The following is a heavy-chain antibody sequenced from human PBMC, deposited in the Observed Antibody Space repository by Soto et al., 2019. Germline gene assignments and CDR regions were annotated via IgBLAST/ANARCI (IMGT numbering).Heavy chain of an antibody. CDR3: AKQISPYCSRVTCYDLYFYYAMDV. V-gene: IGHV3-30*18. CDR1: GFPFSDYG. J-gene: IGHJ6*02. CDR2: ISSDGSNE. D-gene: IGHD2-2*01. Sequence: QVQLVESGGGVVQPGRSLRLSCAASGFPFSDYGIHWVRQAPGKGLEWVAVISSDGSNEYYADSVKGRFTISRDNSKNTMSLQMNSLTTEDSSSYYCAKQISPYCSRVTCYDLYFYYAMDVWGQGTTVTVSS.